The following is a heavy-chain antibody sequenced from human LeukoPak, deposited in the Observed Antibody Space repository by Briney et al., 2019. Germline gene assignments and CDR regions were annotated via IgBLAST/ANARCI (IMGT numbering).Heavy chain of an antibody. CDR1: GYSFNTYW. D-gene: IGHD2-2*01. CDR3: ARRQGCSSTSCPPDY. Sequence: GESLEISCRGSGYSFNTYWIGWVRQMPGKGLEWMGIIYPGDSDNRYSPAFQGQVTTSADKSINTAYLQWSGLKASDTAMYYCARRQGCSSTSCPPDYWGQGTLVTVSS. CDR2: IYPGDSDN. J-gene: IGHJ4*02. V-gene: IGHV5-51*01.